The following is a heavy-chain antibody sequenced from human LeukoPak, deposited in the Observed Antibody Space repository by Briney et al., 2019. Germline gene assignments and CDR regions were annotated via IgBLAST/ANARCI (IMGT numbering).Heavy chain of an antibody. Sequence: PGGSLRLSCAASGLTFSFYAMSWVRQAPGKGLEWVANIKQDGSEKYYVDSVKGRFTISRDNAKNSLYLQMNSLRAEDTAVYYCARGNLDSSSDYWGQGTLVTVSS. D-gene: IGHD6-13*01. V-gene: IGHV3-7*01. CDR3: ARGNLDSSSDY. CDR1: GLTFSFYA. CDR2: IKQDGSEK. J-gene: IGHJ4*02.